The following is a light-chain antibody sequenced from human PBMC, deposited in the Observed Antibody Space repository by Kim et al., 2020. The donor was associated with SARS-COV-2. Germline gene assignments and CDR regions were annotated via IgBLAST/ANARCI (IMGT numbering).Light chain of an antibody. J-gene: IGKJ4*01. Sequence: TLSASVGDRVTITCRASQSISKWLAWYQQKAGKAPKLLIYEASSLKTGVPSRFSGSRSGTEFTLTISSLQPDDVATYYCQQYDSSFGGGTKVEIK. V-gene: IGKV1-5*01. CDR3: QQYDSS. CDR1: QSISKW. CDR2: EAS.